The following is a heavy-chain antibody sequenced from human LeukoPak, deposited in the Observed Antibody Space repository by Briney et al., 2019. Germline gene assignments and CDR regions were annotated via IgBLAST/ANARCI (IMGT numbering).Heavy chain of an antibody. V-gene: IGHV3-48*03. CDR3: ARVGLALDY. D-gene: IGHD3/OR15-3a*01. J-gene: IGHJ4*02. CDR1: GFTFSSYE. Sequence: GGSLRLSCAASGFTFSSYEMNWVRQAPGKGLEWVSYISCSGSTIYYADSVKGRFTVSRDNAKNSLYLQMNSLIAEDTAVYYCARVGLALDYWGQGTLVTVSS. CDR2: ISCSGSTI.